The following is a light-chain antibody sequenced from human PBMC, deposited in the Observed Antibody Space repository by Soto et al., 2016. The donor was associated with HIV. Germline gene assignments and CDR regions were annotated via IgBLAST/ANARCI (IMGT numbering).Light chain of an antibody. Sequence: YVLTQPPSVSVAPGKTANISCEGNNIGSKSVYWYQQKSGQAPVLVVYDDSDRPSGITERFSGSNSGNTATLTISRVEAGDEADYYCQVWDTSSDVVFGGGTKLTVL. J-gene: IGLJ2*01. CDR1: NIGSKS. CDR3: QVWDTSSDVV. CDR2: DDS. V-gene: IGLV3-21*03.